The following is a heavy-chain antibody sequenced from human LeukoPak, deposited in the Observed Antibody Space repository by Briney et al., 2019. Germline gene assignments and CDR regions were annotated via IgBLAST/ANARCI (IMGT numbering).Heavy chain of an antibody. CDR2: INPSGGST. CDR1: GYTFTSYG. J-gene: IGHJ4*02. Sequence: EASVKVSCKASGYTFTSYGISWVRQAPGQGLEWMGIINPSGGSTSYAQKFQGRVTMTRDMSTSTVYMELSSLRSEDTAVYYCARSTYSSSSRVYFDYWGQGTLVTVSS. V-gene: IGHV1-46*01. D-gene: IGHD6-6*01. CDR3: ARSTYSSSSRVYFDY.